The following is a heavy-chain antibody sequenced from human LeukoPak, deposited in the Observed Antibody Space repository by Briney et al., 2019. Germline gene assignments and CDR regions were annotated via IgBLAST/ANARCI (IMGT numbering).Heavy chain of an antibody. J-gene: IGHJ4*02. CDR3: ARGFGIAAAGTISRDFDY. D-gene: IGHD6-13*01. Sequence: ASVKVSCKASGYTFTSYGISWVRQAPGQGLEWMGWISAYNGNTNYAQKLQGRVTMTTDTSTSTAYMELRSLRSDGTAVYYCARGFGIAAAGTISRDFDYWGQGTLVTVSS. CDR2: ISAYNGNT. V-gene: IGHV1-18*01. CDR1: GYTFTSYG.